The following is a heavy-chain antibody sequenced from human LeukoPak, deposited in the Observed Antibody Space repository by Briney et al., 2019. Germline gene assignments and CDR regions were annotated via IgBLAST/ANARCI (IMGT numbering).Heavy chain of an antibody. CDR1: GFTFSSYG. J-gene: IGHJ4*02. V-gene: IGHV3-30*03. Sequence: GGSLRLSCAASGFTFSSYGMHWVRQAPGKGLEWVAVISYDGSNKYYADSVKGRFTISRDNSKNTLYLQMNSLRAEDTAFYYCARDFCSTTSCLDYWGQGTLVTVSS. D-gene: IGHD2-2*01. CDR2: ISYDGSNK. CDR3: ARDFCSTTSCLDY.